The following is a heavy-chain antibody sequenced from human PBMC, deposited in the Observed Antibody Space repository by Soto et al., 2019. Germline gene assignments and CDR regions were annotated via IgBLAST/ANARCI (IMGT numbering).Heavy chain of an antibody. D-gene: IGHD3-3*01. J-gene: IGHJ5*02. CDR3: ARPNFKLRFLAWFDP. CDR1: GYTFTSYG. Sequence: GASVKVSCKASGYTFTSYGTSWVRQAPGQGLEWMGGIIPIFGTANYAQKFQGRVTITADESTSTAYMELSSLRSEDTAVYYCARPNFKLRFLAWFDPWGQGTLVTLSS. V-gene: IGHV1-69*13. CDR2: IIPIFGTA.